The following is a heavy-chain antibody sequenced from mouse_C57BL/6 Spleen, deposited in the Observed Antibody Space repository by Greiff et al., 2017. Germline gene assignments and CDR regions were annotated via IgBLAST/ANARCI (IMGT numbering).Heavy chain of an antibody. CDR1: GFTFSSYA. Sequence: EVQRVESGGGLVKPGGSLKLSCAASGFTFSSYAMSWVRQTPEKRLEWVATISDGGSYTYYPDNVKGRFTISRDNAKNNLYLQMSHLKSEDTAMYYCAREAGYYAMDDWGQGTSVTVSS. CDR2: ISDGGSYT. CDR3: AREAGYYAMDD. J-gene: IGHJ4*01. D-gene: IGHD3-3*01. V-gene: IGHV5-4*01.